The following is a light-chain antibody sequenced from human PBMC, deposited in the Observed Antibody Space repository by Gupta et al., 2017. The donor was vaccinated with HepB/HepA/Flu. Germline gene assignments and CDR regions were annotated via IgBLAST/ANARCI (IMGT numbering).Light chain of an antibody. CDR1: SSDVGGYNY. V-gene: IGLV2-14*03. CDR3: SSYTSSRTWV. CDR2: DVS. J-gene: IGLJ3*02. Sequence: QSALTQPASVSGSPGQSITISCTGTSSDVGGYNYVSWYQRHPGKAPKLMIYDVSNRPSGVSNRFSGSKSGNTASLTIAGLQAEDEADYYCSSYTSSRTWVFGGGTKLTVL.